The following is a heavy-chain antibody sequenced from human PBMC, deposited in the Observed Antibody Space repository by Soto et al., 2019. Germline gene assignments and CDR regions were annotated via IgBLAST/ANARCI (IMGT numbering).Heavy chain of an antibody. V-gene: IGHV4-4*02. Sequence: SETLSLTCAVSGGSISSSNWWSWVRQPPGKGLEWIGEIYHSGSTNYNPSLKSRVTISVDKAKNQFSLKLSSVTAADTAVYYCARDSRPSIAFRPPLGNYYYGMDVWGQGTTVTVSS. CDR3: ARDSRPSIAFRPPLGNYYYGMDV. J-gene: IGHJ6*02. D-gene: IGHD6-6*01. CDR1: GGSISSSNW. CDR2: IYHSGST.